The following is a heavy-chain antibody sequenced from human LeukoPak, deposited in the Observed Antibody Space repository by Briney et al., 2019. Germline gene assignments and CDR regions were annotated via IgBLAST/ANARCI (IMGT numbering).Heavy chain of an antibody. D-gene: IGHD3-16*02. Sequence: GGSLRLSCAASGFTFSGYSMSWVRQAPGKGLEWVSYISSSSSAMYYADSMKGRFTISRDNAKNSLYLQMNSLRAEDTAVYYCARDMRLRLGESSHLDYWGQGTLVTVSS. J-gene: IGHJ4*02. CDR2: ISSSSSAM. V-gene: IGHV3-48*01. CDR3: ARDMRLRLGESSHLDY. CDR1: GFTFSGYS.